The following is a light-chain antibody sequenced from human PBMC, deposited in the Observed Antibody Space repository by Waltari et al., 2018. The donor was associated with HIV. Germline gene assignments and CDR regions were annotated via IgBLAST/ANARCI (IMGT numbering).Light chain of an antibody. J-gene: IGKJ1*01. CDR1: ENIRNN. V-gene: IGKV3-15*01. CDR2: DAS. Sequence: EVVMTQSPGTLSVSPGERATLSCRSSENIRNNLAWYQQKPGQAPRLLCYDASARATGVPARFSGSGSGTEFTLTISGLQSEDFAIYYCQQYSRWPPTWTFGQGTKVDVK. CDR3: QQYSRWPPTWT.